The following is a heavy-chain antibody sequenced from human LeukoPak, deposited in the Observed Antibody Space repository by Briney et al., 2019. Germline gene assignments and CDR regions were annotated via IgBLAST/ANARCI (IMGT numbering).Heavy chain of an antibody. CDR2: ISSSSSYI. CDR3: ARDAPRGYSYGSFDY. CDR1: GFTFSSYS. D-gene: IGHD5-18*01. V-gene: IGHV3-21*01. J-gene: IGHJ4*02. Sequence: GGSLRLSCAASGFTFSSYSMNWVRQAPGKGLEWVSSISSSSSYIYYADSVKGRFTISRDNAKNSLYLQMNSLRAEDTAVYYCARDAPRGYSYGSFDYWGQGTLVTVSS.